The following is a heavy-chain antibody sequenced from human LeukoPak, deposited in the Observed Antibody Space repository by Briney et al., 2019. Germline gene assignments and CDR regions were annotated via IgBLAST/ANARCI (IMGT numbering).Heavy chain of an antibody. D-gene: IGHD1-14*01. CDR1: GGSVSDYY. Sequence: SETLSLTCTISGGSVSDYYWSWIRQSPGKGLEWIGYIYYTGSTTYNPSLKSRVTISADTSKNQFSLKLSSVTAADTAVYYCARCPPRGTYYYYMDVWGKGTTVTVSS. CDR3: ARCPPRGTYYYYMDV. J-gene: IGHJ6*03. V-gene: IGHV4-59*02. CDR2: IYYTGST.